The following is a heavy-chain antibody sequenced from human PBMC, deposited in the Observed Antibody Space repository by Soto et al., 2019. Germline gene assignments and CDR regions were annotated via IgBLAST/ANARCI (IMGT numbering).Heavy chain of an antibody. V-gene: IGHV4-59*13. CDR3: AREGNLGRWLQPLDF. J-gene: IGHJ4*02. CDR2: IHYRGNT. Sequence: ETLSLTCTVSGDSISAYSWICLRPPRGGGREGIGNIHYRGNTKYNPSLKSRVTTSLDTSKNQFSLRLISVTAADTAKYFCAREGNLGRWLQPLDFWGQGTLVTVSS. CDR1: GDSISAYS. D-gene: IGHD5-12*01.